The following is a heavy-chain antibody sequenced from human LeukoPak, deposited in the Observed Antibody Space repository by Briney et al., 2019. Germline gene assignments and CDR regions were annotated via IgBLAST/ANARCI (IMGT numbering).Heavy chain of an antibody. J-gene: IGHJ6*02. CDR1: GFTLSDYY. CDR3: ARGEDGSSWYNVYYYYGMDV. V-gene: IGHV3-11*04. Sequence: GGSLRLSCAASGFTLSDYYMSWLRQAPGKGLEWVSYISCSGSTIYYADSVKGRFTISRDNAKNSLYLQMNSLRAEDTAVYYCARGEDGSSWYNVYYYYGMDVWGQGTTVTVSS. D-gene: IGHD6-13*01. CDR2: ISCSGSTI.